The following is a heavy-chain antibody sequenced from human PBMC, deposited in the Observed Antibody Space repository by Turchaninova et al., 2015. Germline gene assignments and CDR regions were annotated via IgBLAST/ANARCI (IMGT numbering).Heavy chain of an antibody. CDR1: GYSISSNYY. V-gene: IGHV4-38-2*01. CDR2: LNHSGSP. Sequence: QVQLQESGPGLVKPSETLSLTCAVSGYSISSNYYWGWIRQPPGKGLEWFGSLNHSGSPQYHPSLKIRVTISVDPSKNQFSLRLSSVTAADTAVYYCARPLQTNVGGVVDIWGQGTMVTVSS. CDR3: ARPLQTNVGGVVDI. J-gene: IGHJ3*02. D-gene: IGHD3-16*01.